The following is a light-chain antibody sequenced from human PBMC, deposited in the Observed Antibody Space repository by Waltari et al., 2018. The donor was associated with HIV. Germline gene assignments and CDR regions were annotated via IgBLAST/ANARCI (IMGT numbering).Light chain of an antibody. CDR3: AAWDDSLSGVI. Sequence: QSVLTQPPSASGTPGQRVTISCSGSSSNIGINYLSWYQQLPGTAPNLLIYRNNQRPSGVPDRFSGSKSGTSASLAISGLRSDDEGDYYCAAWDDSLSGVIFGGGTKLTVL. J-gene: IGLJ2*01. CDR2: RNN. V-gene: IGLV1-47*01. CDR1: SSNIGINY.